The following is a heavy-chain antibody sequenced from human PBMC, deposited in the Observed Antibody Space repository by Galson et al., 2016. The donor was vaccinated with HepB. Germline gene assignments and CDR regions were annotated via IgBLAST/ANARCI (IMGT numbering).Heavy chain of an antibody. CDR1: GYNFISFH. D-gene: IGHD3-10*01. Sequence: CKASGYNFISFHLHWVRQAPGQGLEWVGIINPEGGSTIHAQKFQGRVTMTRDTSTSTVYLELSSLRSEDTAVYYCARASLWFGELFSDGMDVWGQGTTVTVSS. CDR2: INPEGGST. V-gene: IGHV1-46*01. CDR3: ARASLWFGELFSDGMDV. J-gene: IGHJ6*02.